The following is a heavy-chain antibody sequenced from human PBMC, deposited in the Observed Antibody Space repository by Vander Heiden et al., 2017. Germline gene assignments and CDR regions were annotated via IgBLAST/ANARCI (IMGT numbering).Heavy chain of an antibody. V-gene: IGHV1-58*01. CDR2: IVVGSGNT. CDR3: AAGAVRYSGSYLNY. J-gene: IGHJ4*02. CDR1: GFTFTSSA. Sequence: QMQLVQSGPEVKKPGTSVKVSCKASGFTFTSSAVQWVRQARGQRLEWIGWIVVGSGNTNYAHKVQERVTITRDMSTSTAYMELRSMRSEDTAVYYCAAGAVRYSGSYLNYWGQGTLVTVSS. D-gene: IGHD1-26*01.